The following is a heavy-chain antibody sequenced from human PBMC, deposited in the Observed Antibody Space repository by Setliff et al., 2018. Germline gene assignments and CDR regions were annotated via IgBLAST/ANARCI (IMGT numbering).Heavy chain of an antibody. CDR3: ARFLDPRDGYQNSPGFDF. J-gene: IGHJ4*02. CDR1: GGSISSYY. Sequence: SETLSLTCTVSGGSISSYYWSWIRQSPEKGLEWIAYIHYSGSTNQNPSLKSRVTISLDTPKIQFSLKLSYMTAADTAVYYCARFLDPRDGYQNSPGFDFWGQGALVTVSS. CDR2: IHYSGST. D-gene: IGHD2-21*01. V-gene: IGHV4-59*01.